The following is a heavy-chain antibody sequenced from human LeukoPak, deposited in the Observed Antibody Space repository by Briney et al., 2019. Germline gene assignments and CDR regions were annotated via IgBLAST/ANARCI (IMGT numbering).Heavy chain of an antibody. CDR1: AFSFSNYN. D-gene: IGHD3-10*01. CDR2: ITSSGSYI. V-gene: IGHV3-21*01. CDR3: AKDLHYGSADY. J-gene: IGHJ4*02. Sequence: GGSLRLSCAASAFSFSNYNMNWVRQAPGKGLEWVSSITSSGSYIYYADSVKGRFTISRDNAKNSLYLQLNSLRAEDTAVYYCAKDLHYGSADYWGQGTLVTVSS.